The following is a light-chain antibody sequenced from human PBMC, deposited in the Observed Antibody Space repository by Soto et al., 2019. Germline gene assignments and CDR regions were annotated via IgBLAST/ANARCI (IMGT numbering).Light chain of an antibody. V-gene: IGKV4-1*01. CDR2: WAS. J-gene: IGKJ1*01. CDR3: QQYYNTPQT. CDR1: QTLLYSSNSKNY. Sequence: DIVMTQFPDSLAVSLGERATINCKSSQTLLYSSNSKNYLAWYQKKPGQPPKLLIYWASIRESGVPDRFSGSGSGTDFTLTISSLQAEDVAVYYCQQYYNTPQTFGQGTKVEIK.